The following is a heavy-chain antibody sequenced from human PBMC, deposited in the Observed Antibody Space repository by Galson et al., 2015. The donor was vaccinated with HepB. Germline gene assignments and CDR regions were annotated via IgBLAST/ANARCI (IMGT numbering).Heavy chain of an antibody. J-gene: IGHJ4*02. V-gene: IGHV3-21*01. CDR1: GFTFSSYS. CDR3: ARDKFGAAAGPHPGDY. Sequence: SLRLSCAASGFTFSSYSMNWVRQAPGKGLEWVSSISSSSSYIYYADSVKGRVTISRDTATNSLYLQMNSLGAEDTAVYYCARDKFGAAAGPHPGDYWGQGTLVTVSS. CDR2: ISSSSSYI. D-gene: IGHD6-13*01.